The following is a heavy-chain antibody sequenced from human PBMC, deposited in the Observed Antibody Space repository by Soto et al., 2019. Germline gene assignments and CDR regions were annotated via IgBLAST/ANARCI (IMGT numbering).Heavy chain of an antibody. CDR1: GFTFSSYA. CDR3: AEISFGSIAADQSYFAF. Sequence: GGSLRLSCAASGFTFSSYAMSWVRQAPGKGLEWVSAISGSGDSTYYADSVKGRFTISRDNSKNTLYLQMNSLRAEDTAVYYCAEISFGSIAADQSYFAFSAQGTLVIVSS. D-gene: IGHD6-13*01. J-gene: IGHJ4*02. CDR2: ISGSGDST. V-gene: IGHV3-23*01.